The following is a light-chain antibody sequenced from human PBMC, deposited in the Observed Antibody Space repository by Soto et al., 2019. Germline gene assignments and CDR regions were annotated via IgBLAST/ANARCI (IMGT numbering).Light chain of an antibody. Sequence: EVVLTQSPFALSWSPVGRSTLSCIASQSISSSYLAWYQQKRGQSPRLLIYGASSRATGIPDRFSGSGSGTEFTLTISRLEPEDFAMYYCQQYGSSRRAFGPGTKVDIK. V-gene: IGKV3-20*01. CDR3: QQYGSSRRA. CDR2: GAS. J-gene: IGKJ3*01. CDR1: QSISSSY.